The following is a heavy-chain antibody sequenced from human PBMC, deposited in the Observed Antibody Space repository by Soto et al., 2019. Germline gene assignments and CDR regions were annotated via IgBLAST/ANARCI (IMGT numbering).Heavy chain of an antibody. D-gene: IGHD3-3*01. CDR2: IYYSGST. CDR3: ATSIFGVVVLFDP. Sequence: QLQLQESGPGLVKPSETLSLTCTVSGGSISGSSYYWGWIRQPPGRGLAWVGSIYYSGSTYYNPSIKSRVTIFVDTSKNQFSLKLTSVTAADTAVYYCATSIFGVVVLFDPWGQGTLVTVSS. CDR1: GGSISGSSYY. V-gene: IGHV4-39*01. J-gene: IGHJ5*02.